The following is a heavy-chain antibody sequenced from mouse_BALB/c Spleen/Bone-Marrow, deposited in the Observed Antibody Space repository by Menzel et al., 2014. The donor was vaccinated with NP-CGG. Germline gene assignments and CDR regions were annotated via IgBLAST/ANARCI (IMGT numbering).Heavy chain of an antibody. V-gene: IGHV7-3*02. Sequence: DVQLVESGGGLVQPGGSLRLSCAPSGFTFTDYYMSWVRQPPGKALEWLGFIRNKANGYTTEYSAPVKGRFTISRDDSQSILYLQMNTLRAEDSATYYCAREIINDYHWYFDVWGAGTTVTVSS. J-gene: IGHJ1*01. D-gene: IGHD2-4*01. CDR2: IRNKANGYTT. CDR3: AREIINDYHWYFDV. CDR1: GFTFTDYY.